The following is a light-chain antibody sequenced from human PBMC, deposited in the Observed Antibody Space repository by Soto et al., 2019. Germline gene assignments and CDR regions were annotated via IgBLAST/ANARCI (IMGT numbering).Light chain of an antibody. CDR3: QQYYDWPWT. V-gene: IGKV3-15*01. CDR1: QGVGSN. J-gene: IGKJ1*01. CDR2: GAS. Sequence: EKVMTQSPGSLSVSPGERGALLCRASQGVGSNLAWYQRKPGQAPRLLIYGASTRATGIPSRFSGSGSGTEFTLTISSLQSEDFAVYYCQQYYDWPWTFGQGTTVEIK.